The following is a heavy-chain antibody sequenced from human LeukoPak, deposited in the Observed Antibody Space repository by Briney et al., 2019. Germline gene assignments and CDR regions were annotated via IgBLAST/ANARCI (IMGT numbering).Heavy chain of an antibody. V-gene: IGHV3-7*01. D-gene: IGHD3-10*01. J-gene: IGHJ4*02. CDR1: GFTFSRFW. Sequence: GGSLRLSCAASGFTFSRFWMSWVRQTPGQGLEWVANINQDGHEEYYVDSVKGRFTISRDSARSSLYLQMISLRVEDTAVYYCARDPPTKSYGSGTYDYWGQGTLVTVSS. CDR2: INQDGHEE. CDR3: ARDPPTKSYGSGTYDY.